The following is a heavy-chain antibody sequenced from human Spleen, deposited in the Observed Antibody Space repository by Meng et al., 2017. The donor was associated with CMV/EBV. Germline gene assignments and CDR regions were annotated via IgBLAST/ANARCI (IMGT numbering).Heavy chain of an antibody. CDR2: ISSSSSYI. V-gene: IGHV3-21*01. D-gene: IGHD1-1*01. J-gene: IGHJ6*02. CDR3: AKDTIQLERRNPYYGMDV. Sequence: GGSLRLSCAASGFTFSSYSMNWVRQAPGKGLEWVSSISSSSSYIYYADSVKGRFTISRDTSKNTLYLQINSLRAEDTAVYYCAKDTIQLERRNPYYGMDVWGQGTTVTVSS. CDR1: GFTFSSYS.